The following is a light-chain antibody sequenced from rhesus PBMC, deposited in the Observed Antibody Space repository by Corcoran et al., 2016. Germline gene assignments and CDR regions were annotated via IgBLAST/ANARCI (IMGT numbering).Light chain of an antibody. CDR3: QQHNRKPWT. J-gene: IGKJ1*01. V-gene: IGKV1S15*01. Sequence: DIQMTQSPSSLSASVGDTVTITCRASQDISTYLAWYQQKQGKAPRPLLYSTSPLESGGPSRFSGSGSRTHFTLTISSLRPEDFANYNCQQHNRKPWTFGQGTKVEIK. CDR1: QDISTY. CDR2: STS.